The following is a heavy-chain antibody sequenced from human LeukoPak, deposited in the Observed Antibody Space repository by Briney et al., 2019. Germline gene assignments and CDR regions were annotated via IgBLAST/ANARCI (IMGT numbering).Heavy chain of an antibody. CDR3: ARTLGACPGEDWFDP. CDR1: GGTFGSYA. D-gene: IGHD3-10*01. CDR2: IIPIFGTA. J-gene: IGHJ5*02. V-gene: IGHV1-69*13. Sequence: SVKVSCKASGGTFGSYAISWVRQAPGQGLEWMGGIIPIFGTANYAQKFQGRVTITADESTSTAYMELSSLRSEDTAVYYCARTLGACPGEDWFDPWGQGTLVTVSS.